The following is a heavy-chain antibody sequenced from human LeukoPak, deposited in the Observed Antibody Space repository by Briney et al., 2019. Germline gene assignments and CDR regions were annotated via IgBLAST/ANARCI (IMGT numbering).Heavy chain of an antibody. D-gene: IGHD2-2*01. V-gene: IGHV1-69*04. J-gene: IGHJ4*02. CDR1: GGTFSSYD. CDR2: IIPILGTT. Sequence: ASLKVSCKVSGGTFSSYDISWVRQPPGQGLEWMGRIIPILGTTNYAPKYQGGTTITADKSTSSAYMVLSGLRSDGTAVYYCARDSPYGSSTNSLADLEFFDHWGQGTLVTVSS. CDR3: ARDSPYGSSTNSLADLEFFDH.